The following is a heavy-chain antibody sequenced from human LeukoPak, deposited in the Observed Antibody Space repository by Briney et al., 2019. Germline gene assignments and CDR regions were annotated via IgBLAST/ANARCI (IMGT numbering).Heavy chain of an antibody. V-gene: IGHV3-20*04. CDR3: ARDGHSGYAAYYYYYMDV. CDR1: GFTFDDHG. Sequence: PGGSLRLSCAASGFTFDDHGMSWVRQAPGKGLEWVAGINWNGGSTGYADSVKGRFTISRDNAKNSLYLQMNSLRAEDTALYYCARDGHSGYAAYYYYYMDVWGKGTTVTVSS. J-gene: IGHJ6*03. D-gene: IGHD5-12*01. CDR2: INWNGGST.